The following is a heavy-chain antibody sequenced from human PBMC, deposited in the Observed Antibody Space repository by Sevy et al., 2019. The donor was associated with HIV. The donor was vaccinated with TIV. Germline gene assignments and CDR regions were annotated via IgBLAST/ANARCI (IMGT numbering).Heavy chain of an antibody. CDR1: GFTFSSYW. D-gene: IGHD6-19*01. J-gene: IGHJ3*02. V-gene: IGHV3-74*01. Sequence: GSLRLSCAASGFTFSSYWMHWVRQAPGKGLVWVSRINSDGSSTSYADSVKGRFTISRDNAKNTLYLQMNSLRAEDTAVYYCARVWVAGDAFDIWGQGTMVTVSS. CDR3: ARVWVAGDAFDI. CDR2: INSDGSST.